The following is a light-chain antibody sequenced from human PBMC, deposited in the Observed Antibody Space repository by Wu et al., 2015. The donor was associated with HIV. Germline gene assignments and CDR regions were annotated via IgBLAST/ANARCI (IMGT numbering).Light chain of an antibody. CDR1: QSVGTY. V-gene: IGKV3-20*01. Sequence: EIVLTQSPGTLSLSPGERATLSCRASQSVGTYLAWCQHKPGQAPRLLIYAASTRATGIPDRFSGSGSGTDFTLTISRLEPGDFAVYYCQQYDGSPRTFGQGTKVEMK. CDR3: QQYDGSPRT. CDR2: AAS. J-gene: IGKJ1*01.